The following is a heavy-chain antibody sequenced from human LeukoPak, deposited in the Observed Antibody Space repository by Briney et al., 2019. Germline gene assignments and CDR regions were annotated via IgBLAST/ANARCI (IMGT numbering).Heavy chain of an antibody. CDR2: ISGNGGTT. CDR3: AKVSQWQHYYFDY. Sequence: PGGSLRLSCAASGFTFSSYAISWVRQAPGKGLEWVSAISGNGGTTYYADSVKGRFTISRDNSKNTLYLQMNSLRAEDTAVYYCAKVSQWQHYYFDYWGQGTLVTVSS. J-gene: IGHJ4*02. CDR1: GFTFSSYA. V-gene: IGHV3-23*01. D-gene: IGHD6-19*01.